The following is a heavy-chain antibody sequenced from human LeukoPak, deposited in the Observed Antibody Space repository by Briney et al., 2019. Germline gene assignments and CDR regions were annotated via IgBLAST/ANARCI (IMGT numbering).Heavy chain of an antibody. Sequence: SETLSLTCTVSGGSISSSNYYWGWIRQPPGKGLECIGSVYYSGNTYYNPSLKSRVTISVDTSKNQFSLKLSSVTAADTAVYYCARAVTSSSSWYEWVNWFDPWGQGTLVTVSS. D-gene: IGHD6-13*01. CDR3: ARAVTSSSSWYEWVNWFDP. J-gene: IGHJ5*02. CDR2: VYYSGNT. CDR1: GGSISSSNYY. V-gene: IGHV4-39*07.